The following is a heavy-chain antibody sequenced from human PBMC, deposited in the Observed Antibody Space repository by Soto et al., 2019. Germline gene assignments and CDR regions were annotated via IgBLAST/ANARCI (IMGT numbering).Heavy chain of an antibody. CDR2: IKQDGSEK. CDR1: GFTFSRYW. D-gene: IGHD3-3*01. Sequence: EVQLVESGGGLVQPGGSLRLSCAASGFTFSRYWMSWLRQAPGKGLEWVANIKQDGSEKYYVDSVKGRFIISRDNAKNSLYLQMDSLRAEDTAVYYCARALDTIFGVVIIRWFDPWGQGTLVTVSS. V-gene: IGHV3-7*05. J-gene: IGHJ5*02. CDR3: ARALDTIFGVVIIRWFDP.